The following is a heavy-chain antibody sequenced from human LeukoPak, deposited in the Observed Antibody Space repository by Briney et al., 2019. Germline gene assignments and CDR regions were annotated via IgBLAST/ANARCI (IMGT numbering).Heavy chain of an antibody. D-gene: IGHD2-8*02. CDR3: ATYRQVLLPFES. V-gene: IGHV3-23*01. CDR2: IFPSGGEI. Sequence: GESLRLSCAASGFTFSTFAMIWVRQPPGKGLEWVSSIFPSGGEIHYADSVRGRFTISRDNSKSTLSLQMNSLRAEDTAIYYCATYRQVLLPFESWGQGTLVTVSS. CDR1: GFTFSTFA. J-gene: IGHJ4*02.